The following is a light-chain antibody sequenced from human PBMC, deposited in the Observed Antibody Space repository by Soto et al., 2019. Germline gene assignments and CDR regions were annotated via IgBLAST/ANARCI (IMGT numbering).Light chain of an antibody. CDR1: HSVISY. Sequence: EIVSQPSPATLSLSPGEVAIPSFRASHSVISYLAWYQQKPGQAPRLLIYDASNRATGIPARFTGSGSGTDFTLTISSLEPEDFAVYYCQQHSNWPLTFGGGTKVDIK. J-gene: IGKJ4*01. V-gene: IGKV3-11*01. CDR2: DAS. CDR3: QQHSNWPLT.